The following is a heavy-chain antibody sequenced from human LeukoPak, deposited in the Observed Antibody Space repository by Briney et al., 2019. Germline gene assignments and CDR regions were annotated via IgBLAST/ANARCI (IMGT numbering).Heavy chain of an antibody. CDR1: GDSINSLDL. Sequence: SGTLSLTCTVSGDSINSLDLWSWVRQPPGKGLGWIGEMYLSGTTHSNPSVKSRVTISIDKSKNQFFLNLSSVTAADTAVYYCAGLVGRYSSGLYYYYFDYWGQGTLVTVSS. V-gene: IGHV4-4*02. J-gene: IGHJ4*02. D-gene: IGHD3-22*01. CDR3: AGLVGRYSSGLYYYYFDY. CDR2: MYLSGTT.